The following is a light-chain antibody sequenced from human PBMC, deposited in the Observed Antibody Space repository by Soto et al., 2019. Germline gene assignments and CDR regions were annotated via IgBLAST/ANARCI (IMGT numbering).Light chain of an antibody. CDR2: AAS. J-gene: IGKJ4*01. Sequence: DIQMTQSPSSLSASVGERVTITCRASQTISNYLNWYQQKPGTAPKLLIYAASTFQTWVPSMFSGSGSGTDFTLTISCLQSEDFSTYYCQQYYSYPLTFGGGTKVDI. CDR3: QQYYSYPLT. V-gene: IGKV1-39*01. CDR1: QTISNY.